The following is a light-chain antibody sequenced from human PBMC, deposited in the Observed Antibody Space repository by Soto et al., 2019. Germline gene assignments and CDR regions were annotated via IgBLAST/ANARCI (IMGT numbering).Light chain of an antibody. V-gene: IGKV3D-20*02. J-gene: IGKJ3*01. Sequence: IIVTNSPAALSLSPGERATLSCRASQSLSSNFLAWYQQKPGQAPRLLIYDSSTRATGFPDRFSGSGSGTDFTLTICSLEPEDFAVYYCQQRSNWLTFGQGSIVDV. CDR3: QQRSNWLT. CDR1: QSLSSNF. CDR2: DSS.